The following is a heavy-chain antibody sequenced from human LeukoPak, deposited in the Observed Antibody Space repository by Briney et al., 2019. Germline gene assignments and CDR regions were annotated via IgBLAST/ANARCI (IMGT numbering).Heavy chain of an antibody. CDR3: AREFSYGSNGRGLDY. D-gene: IGHD4-23*01. J-gene: IGHJ4*02. CDR1: SGSISSYY. CDR2: ILTSGST. Sequence: SETLSLTCTVSSGSISSYYWSWIRQPAGKGVEWIGRILTSGSTNYNPSLQSRVTMSVDTSKNQFSLKLSSMTAADTAVYYCAREFSYGSNGRGLDYWGQGTLVTVSS. V-gene: IGHV4-4*07.